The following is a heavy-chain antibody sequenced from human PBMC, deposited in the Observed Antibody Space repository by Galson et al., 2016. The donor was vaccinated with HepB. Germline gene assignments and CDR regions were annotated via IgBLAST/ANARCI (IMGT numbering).Heavy chain of an antibody. CDR2: TYYRSKWFT. CDR1: GDSVTSDITT. V-gene: IGHV6-1*01. D-gene: IGHD1-1*01. Sequence: CAISGDSVTSDITTWNWIRQSPSRGLEGLGRTYYRSKWFTDYAVSVEGRMTINSDISRNQFSLQLDSVTPDDTAAYFCTRGYMQTGMNVWGQGTTVTVSS. CDR3: TRGYMQTGMNV. J-gene: IGHJ6*02.